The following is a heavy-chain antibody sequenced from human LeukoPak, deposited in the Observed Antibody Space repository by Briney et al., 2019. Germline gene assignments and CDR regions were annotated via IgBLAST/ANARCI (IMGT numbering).Heavy chain of an antibody. D-gene: IGHD3-9*01. CDR2: ISWNSRSI. J-gene: IGHJ4*02. CDR3: AKLGLTGSIRPPTDY. Sequence: PGRSLRLSCAASGFTFDNYAMHWVRQAPGKGLEWVSGISWNSRSIGYADSVRGRFATSRDNAKNSLYLQMNSLRAEDTAVYYCAKLGLTGSIRPPTDYWGQGTLVTVSS. CDR1: GFTFDNYA. V-gene: IGHV3-9*01.